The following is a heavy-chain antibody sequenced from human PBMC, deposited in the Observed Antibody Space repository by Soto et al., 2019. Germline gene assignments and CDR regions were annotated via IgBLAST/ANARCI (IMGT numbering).Heavy chain of an antibody. D-gene: IGHD3-22*01. CDR2: IDYSGST. Sequence: TLSLTCTVSGGSISSGGYYWSWIRQHPGKGLEWIGYIDYSGSTYYNPSLKSRVTISVDTSKNQFSLKLSSVTAADTAVYYCARVIWKYYYDSSGYYSTLDPWGQGTLVTVSS. V-gene: IGHV4-31*03. CDR3: ARVIWKYYYDSSGYYSTLDP. CDR1: GGSISSGGYY. J-gene: IGHJ5*02.